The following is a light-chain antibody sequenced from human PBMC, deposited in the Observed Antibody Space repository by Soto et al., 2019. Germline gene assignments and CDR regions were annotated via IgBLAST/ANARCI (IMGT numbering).Light chain of an antibody. Sequence: AIQMTQSPSSLSASVGDRVTITCRASQAIGNDLGWYQQIPGKAPKLLIYAASRLHSGVPSKFSGSGSGSDFTLTISILQRENFATYNCLQNYRSPWTFGQGTKVE. CDR3: LQNYRSPWT. V-gene: IGKV1-6*01. CDR1: QAIGND. J-gene: IGKJ1*01. CDR2: AAS.